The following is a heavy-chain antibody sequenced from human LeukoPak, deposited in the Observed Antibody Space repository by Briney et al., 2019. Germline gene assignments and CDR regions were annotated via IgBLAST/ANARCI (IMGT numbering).Heavy chain of an antibody. V-gene: IGHV3-64D*06. CDR3: VKDLGSSSSGGPFDY. CDR2: ISSNGGST. J-gene: IGHJ4*02. CDR1: RFTFSSYA. Sequence: GGSLILSCSASRFTFSSYAMHWVRQAPGKGLEYVSAISSNGGSTYYADSVKGRFTISRDNSKNTLYLQMSSLRAEDTAVYYCVKDLGSSSSGGPFDYWGQGALVTVSS. D-gene: IGHD6-6*01.